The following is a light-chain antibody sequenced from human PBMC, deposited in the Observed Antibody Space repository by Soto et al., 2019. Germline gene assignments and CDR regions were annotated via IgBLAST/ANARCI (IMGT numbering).Light chain of an antibody. J-gene: IGKJ4*01. V-gene: IGKV1-33*01. CDR2: EAA. CDR1: QDMQNY. Sequence: DIQMTQSPSSLSASVGDRVTITCQSSQDMQNYLNCYQQKPGKAPKLLIYEAANLETGVQSRFSGSGSGRSFTFTISSLQPEDIATYYCQQCDDFITFGGGTRIEIK. CDR3: QQCDDFIT.